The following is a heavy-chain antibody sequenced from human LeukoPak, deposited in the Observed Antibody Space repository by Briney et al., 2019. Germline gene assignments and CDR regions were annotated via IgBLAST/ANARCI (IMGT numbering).Heavy chain of an antibody. CDR3: AGYQGSVTVVTPSPLDH. J-gene: IGHJ4*02. V-gene: IGHV3-11*01. D-gene: IGHD4-23*01. CDR1: GFTFSDYY. Sequence: GGSLRLSCAASGFTFSDYYMSWIRQAPGKGLEWVSYISSSGSTIYYADSVKGRFTISRDNAKNSLYLQMNSLRAEDTAVYYCAGYQGSVTVVTPSPLDHWGQGTLVTVSS. CDR2: ISSSGSTI.